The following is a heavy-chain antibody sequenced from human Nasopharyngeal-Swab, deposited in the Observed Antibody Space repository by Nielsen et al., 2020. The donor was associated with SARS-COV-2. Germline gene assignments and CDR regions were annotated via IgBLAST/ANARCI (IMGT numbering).Heavy chain of an antibody. CDR3: ARDVAGADSA. D-gene: IGHD2-21*01. V-gene: IGHV3-74*01. CDR1: GFTFSRYW. Sequence: GGSLRLSCAASGFTFSRYWMHWVRQVPGKGLVWVSRIDTDGGTTDHADSVKGRFTISRDNAKNTLYLQMNNLRAEDTALYYCARDVAGADSAWGQGTLVTVSS. J-gene: IGHJ5*02. CDR2: IDTDGGTT.